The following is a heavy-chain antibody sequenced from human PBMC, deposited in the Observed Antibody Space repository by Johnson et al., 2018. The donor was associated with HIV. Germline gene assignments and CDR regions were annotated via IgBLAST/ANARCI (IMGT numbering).Heavy chain of an antibody. J-gene: IGHJ3*02. CDR1: GFTFSSYG. V-gene: IGHV3-30*18. Sequence: VESGGGVDQPGRSLRLSCAASGFTFSSYGMHWVRQAPGKGLEWVAFISSDGSNKYFAVSVTGRFSISRDNSKNTLYLQMNSLTAEDTAVYYCAKPQWVSSGAFDIWGQGTMVTVSS. D-gene: IGHD3-3*01. CDR2: ISSDGSNK. CDR3: AKPQWVSSGAFDI.